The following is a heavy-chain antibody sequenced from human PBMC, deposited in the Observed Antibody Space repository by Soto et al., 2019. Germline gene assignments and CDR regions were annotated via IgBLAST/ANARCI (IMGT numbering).Heavy chain of an antibody. V-gene: IGHV3-30*18. CDR3: AKANCGVDCYEPDY. D-gene: IGHD2-21*02. Sequence: EGSLRLSCAASGVTFSSYGKHWVRQALGKGLEWVAVISYDGSNKYYADSVKGRFTISRDKSKNTLYLQMNSLRAEDTAVYYCAKANCGVDCYEPDYWGQGTLVSVGS. CDR2: ISYDGSNK. J-gene: IGHJ4*02. CDR1: GVTFSSYG.